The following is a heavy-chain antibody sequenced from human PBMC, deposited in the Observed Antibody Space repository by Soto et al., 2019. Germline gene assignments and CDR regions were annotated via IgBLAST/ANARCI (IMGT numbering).Heavy chain of an antibody. J-gene: IGHJ4*02. CDR1: GYTVTSYA. D-gene: IGHD3-3*01. Sequence: ASVQVSYKASGYTVTSYAMHWVRQAPGQRLEWMGWINAGNGNTKYSQKFQGRVTITRDTSACTAYLELSSLRSEDTAVYYCSRGSSITIFGPYPPGGTEVDYWGQGTLVTVSS. CDR2: INAGNGNT. V-gene: IGHV1-3*01. CDR3: SRGSSITIFGPYPPGGTEVDY.